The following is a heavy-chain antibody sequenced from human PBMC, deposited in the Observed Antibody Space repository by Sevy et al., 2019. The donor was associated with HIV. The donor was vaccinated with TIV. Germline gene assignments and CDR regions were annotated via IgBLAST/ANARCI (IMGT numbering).Heavy chain of an antibody. D-gene: IGHD4-4*01. CDR1: GFTFSEFG. J-gene: IGHJ4*02. CDR2: ISHDGRNNK. CDR3: AKDYLPNAVYSNRLFY. V-gene: IGHV3-30*04. Sequence: GGSLRLSCAASGFTFSEFGMHWVRQAPGKGLEWVAVISHDGRNNKYNADSVKGRFTISRDNSKNTLYLQMNSLRAEDTAVYYCAKDYLPNAVYSNRLFYWGQGTLVTVSS.